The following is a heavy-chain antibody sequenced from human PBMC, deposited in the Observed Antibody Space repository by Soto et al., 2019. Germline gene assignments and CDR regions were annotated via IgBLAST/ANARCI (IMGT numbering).Heavy chain of an antibody. J-gene: IGHJ4*02. CDR1: GYSFTNYW. V-gene: IGHV5-51*01. CDR2: IFPADSDT. CDR3: ARREANCYKLVPGYLDF. Sequence: EVQLVQSGAEVREPGESLKISCKASGYSFTNYWIAWVRQMPGKGLEWMGIIFPADSDTKYSPSFQGQVTISADKSTTTAYLQWGSLKASDTAIYYCARREANCYKLVPGYLDFWGQGTLVTVSS. D-gene: IGHD2-21*01.